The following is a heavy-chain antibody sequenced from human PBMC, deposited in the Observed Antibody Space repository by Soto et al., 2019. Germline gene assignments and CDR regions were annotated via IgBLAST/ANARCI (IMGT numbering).Heavy chain of an antibody. V-gene: IGHV4-31*03. CDR3: ASLRKGPYYFDY. CDR1: GGSISSGGYY. CDR2: IYYSGST. Sequence: SETLSLTCTVSGGSISSGGYYWSWIRQHPGKGLEWIGYIYYSGSTYYNPSLKSRVTISVDTSKNQFSLKLSSVTAADTAVYYCASLRKGPYYFDYWGQGTLVTVSS. J-gene: IGHJ4*02.